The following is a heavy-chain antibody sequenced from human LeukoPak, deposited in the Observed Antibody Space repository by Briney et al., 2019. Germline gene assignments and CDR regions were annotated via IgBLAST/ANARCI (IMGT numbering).Heavy chain of an antibody. D-gene: IGHD3-10*01. Sequence: PSETLSLTCAVYGGSFSGYYWSWLRQPPGKGLEWIGEINHSGSTNYNPSLKSRVTISVDTSKNKFSLRLRSVTAADTAIYYCARRTGSYFGQFDSWGQGTLVTVSS. CDR3: ARRTGSYFGQFDS. CDR2: INHSGST. CDR1: GGSFSGYY. V-gene: IGHV4-34*01. J-gene: IGHJ4*02.